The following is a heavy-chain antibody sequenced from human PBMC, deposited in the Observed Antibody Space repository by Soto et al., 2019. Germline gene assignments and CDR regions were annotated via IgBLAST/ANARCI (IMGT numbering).Heavy chain of an antibody. CDR3: AKDRWARDSIDV. CDR1: GFTFDDYG. V-gene: IGHV3-9*01. Sequence: EEQVVESGGGLVQPGGSLRLSCAASGFTFDDYGMHWVRQGPGKGLEWVSGITWNSATIGYAASVKGRFTISRDNAKNSLYLQMSSLTTEDTAVYYCAKDRWARDSIDVWGQVTTVTVSS. CDR2: ITWNSATI. J-gene: IGHJ6*02.